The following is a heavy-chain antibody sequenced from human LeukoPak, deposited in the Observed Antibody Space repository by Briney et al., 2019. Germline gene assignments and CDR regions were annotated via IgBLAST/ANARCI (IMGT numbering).Heavy chain of an antibody. CDR1: GYTFTSYG. D-gene: IGHD3-10*01. V-gene: IGHV1-18*01. Sequence: ASVKVSCKASGYTFTSYGISWVRQAPGQGLEWMGWISAYNGNTNYAQKLQGRVTITADESTSTAYMELRSLRSDDTAVYYCARKGSGSYYNNWFDPWGQGTLVTVSS. CDR3: ARKGSGSYYNNWFDP. J-gene: IGHJ5*02. CDR2: ISAYNGNT.